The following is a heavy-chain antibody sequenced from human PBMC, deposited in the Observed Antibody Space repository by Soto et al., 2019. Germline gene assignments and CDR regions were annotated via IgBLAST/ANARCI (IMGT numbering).Heavy chain of an antibody. Sequence: QVQLVESGGGVVQPGRSLRLSCAASGFTFSSYGMHWVRQAPGKGLEWVAVISYDGSNKYYADSVKGRFTISRDNSKNTLYLQMNSLRAEDTAVYYCAVGSGNYYGVDVWGQGTTVTVSS. CDR2: ISYDGSNK. D-gene: IGHD3-10*01. V-gene: IGHV3-30*03. J-gene: IGHJ6*02. CDR1: GFTFSSYG. CDR3: AVGSGNYYGVDV.